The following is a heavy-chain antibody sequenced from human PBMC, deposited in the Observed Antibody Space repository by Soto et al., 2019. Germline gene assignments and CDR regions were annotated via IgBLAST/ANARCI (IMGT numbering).Heavy chain of an antibody. J-gene: IGHJ3*02. V-gene: IGHV3-33*01. CDR3: ARVARFLERDRDDAFDI. Sequence: QVHLVESGGGVVQTGRSLRLSCAASGFTFSSYGMHWVRQAPGKGLEWVAVIWYDGSNKYYADSVKGRFTISRDNSKNTLYLQMNSLRAEDTAVYYCARVARFLERDRDDAFDIWGQGTMVTVSS. D-gene: IGHD3-3*01. CDR2: IWYDGSNK. CDR1: GFTFSSYG.